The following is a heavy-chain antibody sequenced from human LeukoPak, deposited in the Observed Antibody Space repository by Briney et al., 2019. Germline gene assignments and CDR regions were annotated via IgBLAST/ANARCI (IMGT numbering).Heavy chain of an antibody. J-gene: IGHJ3*02. Sequence: PGGSLRLSCAASQFTLSNYWMHWVRQAPGKGLVWVSFINSDASSTAYADSVKGRFTISRDNAKNTLYLQMNSLRVEDTAVYYCARDMNVDTAMDIWGQGTLVTVSS. CDR1: QFTLSNYW. CDR2: INSDASST. V-gene: IGHV3-74*01. D-gene: IGHD5-18*01. CDR3: ARDMNVDTAMDI.